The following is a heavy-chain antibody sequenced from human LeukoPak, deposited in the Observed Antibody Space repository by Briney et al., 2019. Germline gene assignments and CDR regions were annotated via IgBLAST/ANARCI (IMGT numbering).Heavy chain of an antibody. V-gene: IGHV4-59*11. Sequence: PSETLSLTCTVSGGSISSHYWTWIRQPPGKGLEWIGYIYYSGSTNYNPSLKSRVTISVDTSENQFSLKLRSVTAADTAVYYCARTAGSSSWATWGQGTLVTVSS. CDR2: IYYSGST. J-gene: IGHJ5*02. CDR1: GGSISSHY. CDR3: ARTAGSSSWAT. D-gene: IGHD6-13*01.